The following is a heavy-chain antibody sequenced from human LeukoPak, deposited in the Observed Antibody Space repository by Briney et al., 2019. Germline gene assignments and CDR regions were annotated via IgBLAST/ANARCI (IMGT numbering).Heavy chain of an antibody. CDR3: ARMGYYYDSSGYHAYGDY. D-gene: IGHD3-22*01. V-gene: IGHV5-51*01. J-gene: IGHJ4*02. CDR2: IYPGDSHT. CDR1: GYIFTSYW. Sequence: GESLKISCKGSGYIFTSYWIGWVRQRPGKGLEWMGIIYPGDSHTRYSPSSQGQVTISADKSISTAHLQWSSPQASDTAMYYCARMGYYYDSSGYHAYGDYWGQGTLVTVSS.